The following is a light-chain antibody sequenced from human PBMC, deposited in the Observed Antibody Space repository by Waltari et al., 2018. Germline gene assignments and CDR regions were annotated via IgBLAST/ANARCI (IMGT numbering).Light chain of an antibody. CDR1: QTMTGSW. V-gene: IGKV3-20*01. CDR2: GAS. Sequence: CRASQTMTGSWLTWYQQKPGQAHRLLIYGASNRAPGIPDRFSGSGSGTDFTLTISRLEPEDSAVYYCQQYDGSVVTFGGGTKVEIK. CDR3: QQYDGSVVT. J-gene: IGKJ4*01.